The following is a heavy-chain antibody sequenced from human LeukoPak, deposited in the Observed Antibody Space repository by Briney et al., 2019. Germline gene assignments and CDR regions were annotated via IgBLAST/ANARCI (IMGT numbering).Heavy chain of an antibody. J-gene: IGHJ4*02. V-gene: IGHV3-30*03. CDR1: GFTFSSYG. Sequence: GRSLRLSCAASGFTFSSYGMHWVRQAPGKGLEWVAVISYDGSNKYYADSVKGRFTISRDNSKNTLYLQMNSLRAEDTAVYYCARSIYTTVTTWYYFDFWGQGTLVTVSS. CDR2: ISYDGSNK. D-gene: IGHD4-17*01. CDR3: ARSIYTTVTTWYYFDF.